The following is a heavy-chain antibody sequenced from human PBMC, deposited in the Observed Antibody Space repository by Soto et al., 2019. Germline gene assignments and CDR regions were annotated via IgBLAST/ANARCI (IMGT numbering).Heavy chain of an antibody. Sequence: QVQLVESGGGVVQPGRSLRLSCAASGFTFSSYGMHWVRQAPGKGLEWVAVIWYDGSNKYYADSVKGRFTISRDNSKNTLYLQMNSLRAEDTAVYYCASSNEYYDIVTGYYGYWFDPWGQGTLVTVSS. CDR3: ASSNEYYDIVTGYYGYWFDP. D-gene: IGHD3-9*01. CDR1: GFTFSSYG. J-gene: IGHJ5*02. V-gene: IGHV3-33*01. CDR2: IWYDGSNK.